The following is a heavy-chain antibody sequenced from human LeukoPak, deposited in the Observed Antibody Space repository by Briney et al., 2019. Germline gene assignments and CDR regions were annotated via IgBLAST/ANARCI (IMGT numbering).Heavy chain of an antibody. CDR1: GGSFSGYY. Sequence: PSETLSLTCAVYGGSFSGYYWSWIRQPPGKGLEWIGEINHSGSTNYNPSLKSRVTISVDTSKNQFSLKLSSVTAADTAVYYCARDRTRGGSKRDFDYWGQGTLVTVSS. V-gene: IGHV4-34*01. CDR3: ARDRTRGGSKRDFDY. CDR2: INHSGST. J-gene: IGHJ4*02. D-gene: IGHD3-16*01.